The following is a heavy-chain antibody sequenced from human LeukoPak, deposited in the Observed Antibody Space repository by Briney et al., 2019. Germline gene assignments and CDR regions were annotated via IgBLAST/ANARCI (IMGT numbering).Heavy chain of an antibody. CDR3: ANRGGGGIGMGILGSYDF. CDR1: GGTFSSNA. D-gene: IGHD6-13*01. J-gene: IGHJ4*02. V-gene: IGHV1-69*13. CDR2: IIPIFGTP. Sequence: SVKVSCKAAGGTFSSNAISWVRHAPGQGLEWMGGIIPIFGTPNYAYNFQDRVTITADESTSTAYMELSALRSEDTAVYYCANRGGGGIGMGILGSYDFWRQGTLVTVSS.